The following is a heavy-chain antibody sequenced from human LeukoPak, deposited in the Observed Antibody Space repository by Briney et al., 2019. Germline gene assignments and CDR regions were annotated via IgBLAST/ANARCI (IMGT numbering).Heavy chain of an antibody. J-gene: IGHJ4*02. CDR2: ISSSSSHI. CDR1: GFTFSSYS. Sequence: GGSLRLSCAASGFTFSSYSMNWVRQAPGKGLEWVSSISSSSSHIYYADSVKGRFTISRDNAKNSLYLQMNSLRAEDTAVYCCARDDYVDYWGQGTLVTVSS. V-gene: IGHV3-21*01. CDR3: ARDDYVDY.